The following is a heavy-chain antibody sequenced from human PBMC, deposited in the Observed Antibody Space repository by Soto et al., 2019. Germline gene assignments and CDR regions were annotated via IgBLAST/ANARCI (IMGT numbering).Heavy chain of an antibody. J-gene: IGHJ3*02. CDR3: ARGDYYDSSGTFSDAFDI. CDR2: IKPGGSQK. CDR1: GFTVRSYW. Sequence: QLVESGGCLVQPGGSLRLSCAASGFTVRSYWMSWVRQAPGKGLEWVANIKPGGSQKSYVDSVKGQFTISKDNAKKTRDLQMNSLRAEDTAVYYCARGDYYDSSGTFSDAFDIWGQGTMVAVSS. V-gene: IGHV3-7*04. D-gene: IGHD3-22*01.